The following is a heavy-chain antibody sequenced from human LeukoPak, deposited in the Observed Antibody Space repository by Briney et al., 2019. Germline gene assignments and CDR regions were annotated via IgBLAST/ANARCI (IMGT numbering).Heavy chain of an antibody. Sequence: ASVKVSCKASGYTFTNYYMHWVRQAPGQGLEWMGIINPRGGSTSYAQKFQGRVTMTRDTSTSTVYMELSSLRSEDTAVYYCVRGRTVTTSGAWFDPWGQGTLVTVSS. CDR3: VRGRTVTTSGAWFDP. D-gene: IGHD4-17*01. CDR1: GYTFTNYY. J-gene: IGHJ5*02. V-gene: IGHV1-46*01. CDR2: INPRGGST.